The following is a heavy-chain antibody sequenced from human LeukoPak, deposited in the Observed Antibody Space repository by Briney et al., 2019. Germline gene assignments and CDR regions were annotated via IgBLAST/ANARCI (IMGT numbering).Heavy chain of an antibody. J-gene: IGHJ4*02. CDR1: GGSISNYY. D-gene: IGHD3-10*01. CDR2: IYYSGSA. V-gene: IGHV4-59*01. Sequence: SETLSLTCTVSGGSISNYYWSWIRQPPGKGLEWIVYIYYSGSANYNPSLKSRVTISLDTSKNQFSLKLTSLTAADTAVYYCSRGGYGSGSYYGYWGQGTLVTVSS. CDR3: SRGGYGSGSYYGY.